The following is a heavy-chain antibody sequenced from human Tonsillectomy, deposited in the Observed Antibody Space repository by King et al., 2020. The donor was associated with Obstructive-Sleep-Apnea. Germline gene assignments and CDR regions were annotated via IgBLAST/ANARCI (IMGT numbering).Heavy chain of an antibody. V-gene: IGHV1-69*01. CDR3: AREDSSGQLFDY. J-gene: IGHJ4*02. CDR1: GGTFSSYA. Sequence: QLVQSGAEVKKPGSSVKVSFKASGGTFSSYAISWVRQAPGQGLEGMGGIIPIFCTANYAQKFQGRVTITADESTSTAYMGLSRLRSEDTAVYYCAREDSSGQLFDYWGQGTLVTVSS. CDR2: IIPIFCTA. D-gene: IGHD3-22*01.